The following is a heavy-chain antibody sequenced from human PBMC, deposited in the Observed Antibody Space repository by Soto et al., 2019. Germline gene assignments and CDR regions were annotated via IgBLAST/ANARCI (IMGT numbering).Heavy chain of an antibody. J-gene: IGHJ6*02. V-gene: IGHV3-23*01. CDR3: AKGVHDAGSNLYRVDG. CDR1: GVSFDNFA. Sequence: PGGSLRLSCVASGVSFDNFAMRWVGQGPGKGLEWVCSISARSTVTYCAGFARGRFTISRDNSKNTVYLQMNSLTAEDTATYYCAKGVHDAGSNLYRVDGWGQGTTVTVAS. D-gene: IGHD3-16*01. CDR2: ISARSTVT.